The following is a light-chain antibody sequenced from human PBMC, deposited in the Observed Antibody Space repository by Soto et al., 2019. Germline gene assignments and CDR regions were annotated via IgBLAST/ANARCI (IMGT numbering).Light chain of an antibody. Sequence: EVVLTQSPGPLSLSPGERVTLSCRTSQSVNSNFLSWFQQKPGQPPRLLLYAASKRAAGTPDRFSGAGSGTDFTLIISRLEPEDSAIYHCQLYGSYMFTFGQGTKVDIK. CDR3: QLYGSYMFT. CDR2: AAS. J-gene: IGKJ2*01. V-gene: IGKV3-20*01. CDR1: QSVNSNF.